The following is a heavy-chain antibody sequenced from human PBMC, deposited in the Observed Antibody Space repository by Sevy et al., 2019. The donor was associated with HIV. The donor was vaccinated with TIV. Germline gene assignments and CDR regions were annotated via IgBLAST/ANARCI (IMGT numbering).Heavy chain of an antibody. CDR2: ISGSGGST. CDR3: AKIGYCSSTSCSGGNTPYYYYGMDV. V-gene: IGHV3-23*01. CDR1: GFTFSSYA. J-gene: IGHJ6*02. Sequence: GGSLRLSCAASGFTFSSYAMSWVRQAPGKGLEWVSAISGSGGSTYYADSVKGRFTISRENSKNTLYLQMNSLRAEDTAVYYCAKIGYCSSTSCSGGNTPYYYYGMDVWGQGTTVTVSS. D-gene: IGHD2-2*01.